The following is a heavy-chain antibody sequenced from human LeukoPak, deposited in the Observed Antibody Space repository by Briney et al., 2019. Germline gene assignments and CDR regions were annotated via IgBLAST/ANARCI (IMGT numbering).Heavy chain of an antibody. CDR3: ARGGGRFGELLAWFDP. J-gene: IGHJ5*02. D-gene: IGHD3-10*01. Sequence: TSETLSLTCTVSGGSISSYYWSWIRQPPGKGLEWIGYIYYSGSTNYNPSLKSRVTISVDTSKNQFSLKLSSVTAADTAVYYCARGGGRFGELLAWFDPWGQGTLVTVSS. CDR1: GGSISSYY. V-gene: IGHV4-59*01. CDR2: IYYSGST.